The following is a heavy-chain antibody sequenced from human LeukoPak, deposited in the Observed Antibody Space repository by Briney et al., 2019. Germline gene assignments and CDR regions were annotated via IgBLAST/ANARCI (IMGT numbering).Heavy chain of an antibody. D-gene: IGHD6-19*01. CDR1: GGSISNYY. CDR3: AREKGSSGWYNTEHFDL. Sequence: SETLSLTCTVSGGSISNYYWRWIRQPPGKGLEWIGYISYSGSTNYNPSLKSRVTISVDTSKHQFSLKLSSVTAADTAGYYCAREKGSSGWYNTEHFDLWGRGTLVTISS. V-gene: IGHV4-59*12. J-gene: IGHJ2*01. CDR2: ISYSGST.